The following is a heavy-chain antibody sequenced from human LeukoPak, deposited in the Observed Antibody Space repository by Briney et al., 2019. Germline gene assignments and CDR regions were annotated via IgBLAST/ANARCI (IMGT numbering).Heavy chain of an antibody. V-gene: IGHV3-64*01. CDR3: ARGDVDTAMVDY. CDR2: ISSNGGST. Sequence: PGGSLRLSCAASGFTFSSYAMHWVRQAPGQGLEYVSAISSNGGSTYYANSVKGRFTISRDNSKNTLYLQMGSLRAEDMAVYYCARGDVDTAMVDYWGQGTLVTVSS. D-gene: IGHD5-18*01. J-gene: IGHJ4*02. CDR1: GFTFSSYA.